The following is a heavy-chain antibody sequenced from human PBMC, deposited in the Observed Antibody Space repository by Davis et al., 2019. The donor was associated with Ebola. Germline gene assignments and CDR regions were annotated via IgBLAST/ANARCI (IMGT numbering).Heavy chain of an antibody. Sequence: SETLSLTCTVSGSSISSYYWSWIRQSPGKGLEWIGYIYYSGSTNYNPSLKSRVTISVDTSKNQFSLKLSSVTAADTAVYYCARGGNWFDPWGQGTLVTVSS. CDR2: IYYSGST. V-gene: IGHV4-59*12. CDR1: GSSISSYY. J-gene: IGHJ5*02. CDR3: ARGGNWFDP.